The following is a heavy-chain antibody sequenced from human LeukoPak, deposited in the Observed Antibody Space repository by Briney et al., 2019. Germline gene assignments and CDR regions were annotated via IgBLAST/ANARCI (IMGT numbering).Heavy chain of an antibody. CDR3: AHLAYCGGDCDTDLYYFDY. CDR2: IYCHDDK. CDR1: GFSRSTSAVG. D-gene: IGHD2-21*02. V-gene: IGHV2-5*01. Sequence: SGLTLMKPTQTLTLTCTFSGFSRSTSAVGVGWIRQPPGKSLEWLALIYCHDDKRYSPSLKSRLTITKDTSKNQVVLTMTNMDPVDTATYYCAHLAYCGGDCDTDLYYFDYWGQGTLVTVSS. J-gene: IGHJ4*02.